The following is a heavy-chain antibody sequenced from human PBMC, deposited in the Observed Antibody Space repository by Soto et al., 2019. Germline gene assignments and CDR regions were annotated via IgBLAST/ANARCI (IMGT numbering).Heavy chain of an antibody. CDR1: GGSFIGYY. Sequence: SETLSLTCAVYGGSFIGYYWSWIRQPPGKGLEWIGEINHSGSTNYNPSLKSRVTISVDTSKNQFSLKLSSVTAADTAVYYCARGLVGHYYDSSGYYYYYYGMDVWGQGTTVTVSS. CDR2: INHSGST. CDR3: ARGLVGHYYDSSGYYYYYYGMDV. D-gene: IGHD3-22*01. V-gene: IGHV4-34*01. J-gene: IGHJ6*02.